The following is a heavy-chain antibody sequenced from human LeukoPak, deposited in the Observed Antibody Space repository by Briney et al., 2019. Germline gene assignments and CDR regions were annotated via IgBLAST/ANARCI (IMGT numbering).Heavy chain of an antibody. Sequence: PGGSLRLSCAASGFTFSSYAMSRVRQAPGKGLEWVSVINDSGGSTYYADSVRGRFTISRDNSKNTMYLQMNSLRAEDTAVYYCATSGFGSGSYYAAFDYWGQGTLVTVSS. CDR3: ATSGFGSGSYYAAFDY. D-gene: IGHD3-10*01. V-gene: IGHV3-23*01. CDR1: GFTFSSYA. CDR2: INDSGGST. J-gene: IGHJ4*02.